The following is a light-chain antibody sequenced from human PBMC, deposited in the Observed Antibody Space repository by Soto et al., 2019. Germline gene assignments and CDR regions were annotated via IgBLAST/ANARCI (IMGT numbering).Light chain of an antibody. CDR2: AAS. J-gene: IGKJ1*01. Sequence: AIRMTQSPSSFSASTGDRVTITCRASQGISSYLAWYQQKPGKAPKLLIYAASTLPSGLPSRFSGSGSGTYITLTISCLQSEDFATYYCQQNYSYPYTFGQGTKVEIK. CDR1: QGISSY. V-gene: IGKV1-8*01. CDR3: QQNYSYPYT.